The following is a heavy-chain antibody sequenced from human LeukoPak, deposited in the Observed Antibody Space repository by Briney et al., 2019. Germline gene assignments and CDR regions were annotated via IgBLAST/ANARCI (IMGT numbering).Heavy chain of an antibody. J-gene: IGHJ4*02. D-gene: IGHD3-10*01. V-gene: IGHV1-18*01. Sequence: GASVEVSCKASGYTFTTYGISWVRQALGQGLEWMGWISADNGNTNYAQKLQGRVTMTTDTSTSTAYMELRSLRSDDTAVYYCARGVRMGYYGSGSYGYWGQGTLVTVSS. CDR1: GYTFTTYG. CDR2: ISADNGNT. CDR3: ARGVRMGYYGSGSYGY.